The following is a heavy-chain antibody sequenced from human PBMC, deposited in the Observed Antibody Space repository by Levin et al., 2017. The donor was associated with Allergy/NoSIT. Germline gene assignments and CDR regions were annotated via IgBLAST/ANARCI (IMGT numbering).Heavy chain of an antibody. V-gene: IGHV4-59*08. J-gene: IGHJ6*03. CDR2: VRYDGIT. Sequence: SETLSLTCTVSGDSINGHYWSWIRQPPGKGLEYIGYVRYDGITNYNPSLKSRVTISVDTSKNQFSLKLSSVTAADTAMYYCAKFTMYSSSHHYLDVWGRGSTATVSS. CDR3: AKFTMYSSSHHYLDV. CDR1: GDSINGHY. D-gene: IGHD6-13*01.